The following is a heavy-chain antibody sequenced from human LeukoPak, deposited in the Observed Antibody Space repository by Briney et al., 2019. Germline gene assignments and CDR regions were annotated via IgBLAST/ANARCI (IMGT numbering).Heavy chain of an antibody. CDR1: GLTFSNYA. J-gene: IGHJ4*02. D-gene: IGHD6-19*01. CDR3: AKSGRQWLASFDH. Sequence: GGSLRLSCAATGLTFSNYAMSWVRQAPGKGLEWVSAISGSDGNTYYADSVKGRFTISRDNSRDTLYLQMNSLRAEDTAVYYCAKSGRQWLASFDHWGQGTLVTVSS. V-gene: IGHV3-23*01. CDR2: ISGSDGNT.